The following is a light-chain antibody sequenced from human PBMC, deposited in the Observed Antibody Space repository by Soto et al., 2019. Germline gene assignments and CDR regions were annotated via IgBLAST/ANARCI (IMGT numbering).Light chain of an antibody. Sequence: IVMTQSPATLSVSPGERATLSCRASQNIYSNVAWYQQRPGQAPRLLIYRASTRATGIPARFSGSGSGTEFTLTIGSLQPEDFATYYCQQANSFPLTFGGGTKVDIK. CDR1: QNIYSN. V-gene: IGKV3-15*01. CDR3: QQANSFPLT. J-gene: IGKJ4*01. CDR2: RAS.